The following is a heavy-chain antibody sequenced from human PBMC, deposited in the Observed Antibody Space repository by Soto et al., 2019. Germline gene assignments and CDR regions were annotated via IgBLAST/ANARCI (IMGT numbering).Heavy chain of an antibody. Sequence: QVRLQESGPGLVKPSQTLSLTCTVSGGSFSSGGYYWSCIRQHPGKGLEWIGDIYYSGSTYYNPSLKSRITMSVDTSKNQFSLNLTSVTAADTAVYFCARAPTGGRWHLPFDYWGQGTLVAVSS. CDR3: ARAPTGGRWHLPFDY. J-gene: IGHJ4*02. CDR2: IYYSGST. CDR1: GGSFSSGGYY. V-gene: IGHV4-31*02. D-gene: IGHD3-16*01.